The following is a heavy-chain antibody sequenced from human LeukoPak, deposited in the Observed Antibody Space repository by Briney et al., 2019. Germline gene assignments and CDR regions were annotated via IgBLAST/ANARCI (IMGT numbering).Heavy chain of an antibody. CDR1: GGSISTYY. CDR3: ARSGNWFDAFDI. D-gene: IGHD1-20*01. J-gene: IGHJ3*02. CDR2: VFYSGRT. V-gene: IGHV4-59*01. Sequence: SETLSLTCTVSGGSISTYYWSWIRQPPGKGLEWIAYVFYSGRTSYNPSLKSRVTISVDTSKNQFSLKLSSVAAADTAVYYCARSGNWFDAFDIWGQGTMVTVSS.